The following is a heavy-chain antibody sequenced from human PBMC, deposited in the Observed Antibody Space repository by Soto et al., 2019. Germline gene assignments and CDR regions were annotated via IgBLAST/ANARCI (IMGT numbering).Heavy chain of an antibody. CDR2: ISDSGST. J-gene: IGHJ6*02. V-gene: IGHV4-59*01. CDR1: GGAITTYY. D-gene: IGHD2-15*01. Sequence: PSETLSLTCTVSGGAITTYYWSWIRQPPGKGLEWIGYISDSGSTNYNPSLKGRVTISIDTSKNQFSLKLSAVAAADTAVYYCARHRYCSGSSCFSYGMHVWGQGPTVTVSS. CDR3: ARHRYCSGSSCFSYGMHV.